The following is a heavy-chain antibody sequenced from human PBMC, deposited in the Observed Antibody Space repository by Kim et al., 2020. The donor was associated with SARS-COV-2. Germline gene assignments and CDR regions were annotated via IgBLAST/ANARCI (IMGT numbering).Heavy chain of an antibody. CDR1: GYTFTSYG. V-gene: IGHV1-18*01. Sequence: ASVKVSCKASGYTFTSYGISWVRQAPGQGLEWMGWISAYNGNTNYAQKLQGRVTMTTDTSTSTAYMELRSLRSDDTAVYYCARVGSGELLWAYYYYYGMDVWGQGTTVTVSS. CDR3: ARVGSGELLWAYYYYYGMDV. CDR2: ISAYNGNT. J-gene: IGHJ6*02. D-gene: IGHD1-26*01.